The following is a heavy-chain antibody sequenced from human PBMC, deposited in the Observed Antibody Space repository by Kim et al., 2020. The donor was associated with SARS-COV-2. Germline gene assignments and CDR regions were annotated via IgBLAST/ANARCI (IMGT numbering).Heavy chain of an antibody. Sequence: SETLSLTCTVSGGSISSSSYYWGWIRQPPGKGLEWIGSIYYSWSTYYNPSLKSRITISVDTSKNQFSLKLSSVTAADTAVYYCARHRGYTYGLPLWYFDLWGRGTLVTVSS. CDR1: GGSISSSSYY. V-gene: IGHV4-39*01. J-gene: IGHJ2*01. D-gene: IGHD5-18*01. CDR3: ARHRGYTYGLPLWYFDL. CDR2: IYYSWST.